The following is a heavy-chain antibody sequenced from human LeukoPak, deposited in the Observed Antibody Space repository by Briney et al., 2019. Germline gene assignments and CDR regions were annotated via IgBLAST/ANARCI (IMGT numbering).Heavy chain of an antibody. CDR1: GGSVSSGSYY. Sequence: SQTLSFTCTVSGGSVSSGSYYCSWIRQHPGKGLEWIGNIYYSGSTYYNPSLKSRITMSVDTSKNQFSLKVSSVTAADTAVYYCAKLVGPYKCFDPWGQGTLVTVSS. J-gene: IGHJ5*02. V-gene: IGHV4-31*03. CDR2: IYYSGST. D-gene: IGHD1-1*01. CDR3: AKLVGPYKCFDP.